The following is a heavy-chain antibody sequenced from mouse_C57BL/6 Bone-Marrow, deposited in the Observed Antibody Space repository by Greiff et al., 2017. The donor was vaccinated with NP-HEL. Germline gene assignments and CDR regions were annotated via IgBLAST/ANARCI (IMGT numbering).Heavy chain of an antibody. CDR1: GYTFTDYY. J-gene: IGHJ3*01. D-gene: IGHD1-1*01. Sequence: EVQLQQSGPELVKPGASVKISCKASGYTFTDYYMNWVKQSHGKSLEWIGDINPNNGGTSYNQKFKGKATLTVDKSSSTAYMELRSLTSEDSAVYYCARSQALRGGFAYWGQGTLVTVSA. CDR2: INPNNGGT. V-gene: IGHV1-26*01. CDR3: ARSQALRGGFAY.